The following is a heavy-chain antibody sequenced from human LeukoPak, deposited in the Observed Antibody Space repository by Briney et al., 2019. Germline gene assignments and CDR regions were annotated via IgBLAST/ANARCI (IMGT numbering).Heavy chain of an antibody. Sequence: PGGSLRLSCAASGFTFSSYAMSWVRQAPGKGLEWVSAISGSGGSTYYADSVRGRFTISRDNTQNTLYLQMDSLRAEDTALYYCAKEYSGYDFDYWGQGTLVTVSS. D-gene: IGHD5-12*01. CDR3: AKEYSGYDFDY. CDR1: GFTFSSYA. CDR2: ISGSGGST. V-gene: IGHV3-23*01. J-gene: IGHJ4*02.